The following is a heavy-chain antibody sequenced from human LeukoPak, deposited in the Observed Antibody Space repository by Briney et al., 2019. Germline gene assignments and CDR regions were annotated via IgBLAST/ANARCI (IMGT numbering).Heavy chain of an antibody. CDR3: ARDLEYCSTTSCFT. Sequence: SETLSLTCNVSGDSINSGGFYWNWIRQPPGKGLEWIAYIHQSGITVSNPSLTSRLTLSLDASKNQFSLRLTSVTVADTAVYYCARDLEYCSTTSCFTWGQGTLVTVSS. CDR2: IHQSGIT. CDR1: GDSINSGGFY. J-gene: IGHJ5*02. V-gene: IGHV4-30-2*01. D-gene: IGHD2-2*01.